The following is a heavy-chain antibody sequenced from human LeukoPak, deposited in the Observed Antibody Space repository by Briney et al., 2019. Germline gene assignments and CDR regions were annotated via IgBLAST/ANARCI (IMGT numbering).Heavy chain of an antibody. D-gene: IGHD5-12*01. Sequence: SETLSLTCTVSGGSISIYYWNWIRQPPGKGLEWIGYIYNSGSTIYNPSLKSRVTMSVDTSKNQFSLKLRSVTAADTAVYYCARSYSGTNHPFYLWGQGTLVTVSS. J-gene: IGHJ4*01. CDR2: IYNSGST. CDR3: ARSYSGTNHPFYL. V-gene: IGHV4-59*01. CDR1: GGSISIYY.